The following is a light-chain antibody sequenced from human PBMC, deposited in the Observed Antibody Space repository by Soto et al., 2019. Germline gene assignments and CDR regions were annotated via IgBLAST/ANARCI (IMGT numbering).Light chain of an antibody. Sequence: QSVLTQPTSVSGAPGQRVTISCTGSSSNIGAGYDVHWYQQLPGRAPKLLIYGNTNRPSGVPDRFSGSKSGTSASLAITGLQAEDEADYYCLSCASSLSVVFGGGTKL. J-gene: IGLJ2*01. CDR1: SSNIGAGYD. CDR2: GNT. CDR3: LSCASSLSVV. V-gene: IGLV1-40*01.